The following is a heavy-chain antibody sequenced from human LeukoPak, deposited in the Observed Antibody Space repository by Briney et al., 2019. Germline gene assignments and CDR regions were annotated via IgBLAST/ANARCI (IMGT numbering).Heavy chain of an antibody. Sequence: PGGSLRLSCAASGFTFSSYSMNWVRQAPGKGLEWVSSISSSSSYIYYADSVKGRFTISRDNAKNSLYLQMNSLRAEDTAVYYCARDREYCSGGSCYAYYYYYMDVWGKGTTVTVSS. CDR2: ISSSSSYI. V-gene: IGHV3-21*01. J-gene: IGHJ6*03. CDR3: ARDREYCSGGSCYAYYYYYMDV. CDR1: GFTFSSYS. D-gene: IGHD2-15*01.